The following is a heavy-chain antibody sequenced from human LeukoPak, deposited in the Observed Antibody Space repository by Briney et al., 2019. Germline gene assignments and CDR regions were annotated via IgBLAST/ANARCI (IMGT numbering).Heavy chain of an antibody. CDR1: GGSFSGHY. CDR2: INHGGST. Sequence: SETLSLTCAVSGGSFSGHYWNWIRQPPGKGLEWIGEINHGGSTNYNPSLKSRVTISVDTSQNQFSLRLSSVTAADTAVYYCARARYGSGSYHYMDVWGKGTTVTISS. D-gene: IGHD3-10*01. V-gene: IGHV4-34*01. CDR3: ARARYGSGSYHYMDV. J-gene: IGHJ6*03.